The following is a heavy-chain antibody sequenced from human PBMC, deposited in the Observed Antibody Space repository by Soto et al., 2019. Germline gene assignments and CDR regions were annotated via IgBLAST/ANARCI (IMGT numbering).Heavy chain of an antibody. D-gene: IGHD3-10*01. CDR2: IHGSGSA. Sequence: SETLSLTCTVSNGSISNFYWNWIRQSAGKGLEWIGRIHGSGSATYNPSLRSRVTMSVDTSKNQFSLKVNSVTGADTAVYYCATPTPLRGAMITNINFDFWGQGTPVTVSS. CDR1: NGSISNFY. V-gene: IGHV4-4*07. J-gene: IGHJ4*02. CDR3: ATPTPLRGAMITNINFDF.